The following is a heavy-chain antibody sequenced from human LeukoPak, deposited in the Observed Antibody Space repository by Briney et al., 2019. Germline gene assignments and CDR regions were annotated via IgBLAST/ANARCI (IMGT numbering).Heavy chain of an antibody. Sequence: AGGSLRLSCAASGFTFSSQWMSWIRQTPGKGLEWVANIKPDGGETSYAASVNGRFTLSRDNAKNSLYLQMNSLRAEDTAIYYCVRGSSGTVVRGIAWAWFDPWGQGTLVTVSS. D-gene: IGHD3-10*01. V-gene: IGHV3-7*05. CDR3: VRGSSGTVVRGIAWAWFDP. CDR2: IKPDGGET. CDR1: GFTFSSQW. J-gene: IGHJ5*02.